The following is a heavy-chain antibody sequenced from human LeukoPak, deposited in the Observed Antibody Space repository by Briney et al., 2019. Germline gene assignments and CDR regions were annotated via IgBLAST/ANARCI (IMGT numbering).Heavy chain of an antibody. CDR2: IKPNSGGT. CDR1: GDTFTGYY. CDR3: SRDTAMAFYDMDV. Sequence: GASMKVSCKASGDTFTGYYMHWVRHAPGEGREWVGWIKPNSGGTNYAQNFQGSLTITTDTTISTAYMEQSRLRSDDTAVYYCSRDTAMAFYDMDVWGKGTMVTVSS. V-gene: IGHV1-2*02. J-gene: IGHJ6*03. D-gene: IGHD5-18*01.